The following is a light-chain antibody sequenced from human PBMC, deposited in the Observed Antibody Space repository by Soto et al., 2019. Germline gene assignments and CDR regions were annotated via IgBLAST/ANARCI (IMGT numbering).Light chain of an antibody. Sequence: QSALTQPASVSGSPGQSITISCTGTSSDVGGYNSVSWYRQDPGKAPKLMIYDVTNRPSGVSNRFSGSKSGNKASLTISGLQAEDEADYYCSSFTRSITYVLGTGTKVTVL. V-gene: IGLV2-14*01. CDR2: DVT. CDR3: SSFTRSITYV. J-gene: IGLJ1*01. CDR1: SSDVGGYNS.